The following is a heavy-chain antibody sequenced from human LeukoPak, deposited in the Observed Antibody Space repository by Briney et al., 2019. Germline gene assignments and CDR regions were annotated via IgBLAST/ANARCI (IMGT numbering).Heavy chain of an antibody. V-gene: IGHV5-51*01. J-gene: IGHJ1*01. D-gene: IGHD6-13*01. Sequence: GESLRISCQGSGYSFTNYWIGWVRQMPEKGLEWMGLIYPGDSDTRYNPSFQGQVTISADKSISTAYLQWSSLKASDTAIYYCARRSRPGYSSSWSAEYFQHWGQGTLVTVSS. CDR3: ARRSRPGYSSSWSAEYFQH. CDR2: IYPGDSDT. CDR1: GYSFTNYW.